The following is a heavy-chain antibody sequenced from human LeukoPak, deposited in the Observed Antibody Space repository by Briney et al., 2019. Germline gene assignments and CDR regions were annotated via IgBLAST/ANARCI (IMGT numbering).Heavy chain of an antibody. CDR3: AKSPQVVVGDY. Sequence: SETLSLTCTVSGYSISSGYYWGWIRQPAGKGLEWIGSIYRSGSTYYNPSLMSRVSISVDTSKNQFSLKLSSVTAADTAVYYCAKSPQVVVGDYWGQGTLVTVSS. D-gene: IGHD3-22*01. V-gene: IGHV4-38-2*02. J-gene: IGHJ4*02. CDR1: GYSISSGYY. CDR2: IYRSGST.